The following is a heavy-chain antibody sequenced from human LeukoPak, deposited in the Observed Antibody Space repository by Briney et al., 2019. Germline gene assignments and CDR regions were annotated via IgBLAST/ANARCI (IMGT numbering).Heavy chain of an antibody. Sequence: SETLSLTCAVYGGSFSGYYWSWIRQPPGKGLEWIGEINHSGSTNYNPSLKSRVTISVDTSKNQFSLKLSSVTAADTAVYYCARAPLEGNWFDPWGQGTLATVSS. CDR1: GGSFSGYY. CDR3: ARAPLEGNWFDP. CDR2: INHSGST. D-gene: IGHD3-3*01. V-gene: IGHV4-34*01. J-gene: IGHJ5*02.